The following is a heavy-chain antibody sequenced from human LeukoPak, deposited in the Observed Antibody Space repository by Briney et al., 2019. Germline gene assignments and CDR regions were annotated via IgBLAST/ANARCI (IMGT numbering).Heavy chain of an antibody. CDR3: TSWGDTTAEYFQR. J-gene: IGHJ1*01. CDR1: GFTFSTYT. Sequence: GGSLRLSCAASGFTFSTYTMSWVRQAPGKGLEWVAHINPDGRDTYYVDSVKGRFTISRDNAQNSMYLQMNSLRVEDTAVYYCTSWGDTTAEYFQRWGQGTLVTVSS. V-gene: IGHV3-7*01. D-gene: IGHD2-21*02. CDR2: INPDGRDT.